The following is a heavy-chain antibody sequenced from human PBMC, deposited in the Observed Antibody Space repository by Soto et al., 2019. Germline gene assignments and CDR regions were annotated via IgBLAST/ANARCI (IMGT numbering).Heavy chain of an antibody. Sequence: EVQLVASGGGLVKPGGSLRLSCAVSGLTFKNAWMTWVRRAPGKGLEWIGRIKNKPDGGTTDYAAPVKGRFIISRDDSKNMLYLQMHSLKTEDTAVYYCATVGYCGGDWCYASYYGMDVWGQGTTVTVSS. D-gene: IGHD2-21*02. J-gene: IGHJ6*02. CDR3: ATVGYCGGDWCYASYYGMDV. CDR1: GLTFKNAW. CDR2: IKNKPDGGTT. V-gene: IGHV3-15*01.